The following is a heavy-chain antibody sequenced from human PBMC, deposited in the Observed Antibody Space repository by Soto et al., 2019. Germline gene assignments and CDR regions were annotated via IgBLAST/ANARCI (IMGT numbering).Heavy chain of an antibody. CDR3: AKDIHGYSSGGK. J-gene: IGHJ4*02. V-gene: IGHV3-9*01. CDR1: GFTFDDFA. Sequence: EVQLVESGAGLVQPGRSLRLTCAASGFTFDDFAMHWVRQAPGKGLEWVSGISWNGGTKAYADSVKGRFTISRDNAENSLYLHMNSLRLEDTALYYCAKDIHGYSSGGKWGQGTLVTVSS. D-gene: IGHD6-19*01. CDR2: ISWNGGTK.